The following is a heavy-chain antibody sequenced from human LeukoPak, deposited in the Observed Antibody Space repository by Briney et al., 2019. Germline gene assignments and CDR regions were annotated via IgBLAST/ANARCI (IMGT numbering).Heavy chain of an antibody. D-gene: IGHD2-21*02. J-gene: IGHJ4*02. V-gene: IGHV4-59*01. Sequence: PSETLSLTCTVSGGSISSYYWSWIRQPPGKGLEWIGYIYYGGSTNYNPSLKSRVTISVDTSKNQFSLKLSSVTAADTAVYYCARDSPTYCGGDCYFRYFDYWGQGTLVTVSS. CDR1: GGSISSYY. CDR3: ARDSPTYCGGDCYFRYFDY. CDR2: IYYGGST.